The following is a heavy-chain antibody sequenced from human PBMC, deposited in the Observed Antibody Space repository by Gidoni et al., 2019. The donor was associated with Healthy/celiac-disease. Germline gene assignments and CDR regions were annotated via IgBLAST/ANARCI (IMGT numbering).Heavy chain of an antibody. CDR3: AKDSVPAAESYYYYYGMDV. D-gene: IGHD2-2*01. J-gene: IGHJ6*02. V-gene: IGHV3-30*18. CDR2: ISYDGSNK. Sequence: QVQLVESGGGVVQPGRSLRLSCAASGFTFRSYGMHWVRQAPGKGLEWVAVISYDGSNKYYAASVKGRFTISRDNSKNTLYLQMNSLRAEDTAVYYCAKDSVPAAESYYYYYGMDVWGQGTTVTVSS. CDR1: GFTFRSYG.